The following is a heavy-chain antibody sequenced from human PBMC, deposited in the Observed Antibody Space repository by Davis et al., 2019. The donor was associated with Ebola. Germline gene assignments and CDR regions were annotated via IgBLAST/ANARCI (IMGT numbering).Heavy chain of an antibody. CDR3: ARGHNYAHEY. Sequence: ASVQVPRQASRYTFTGYNMHPVRQAPGQGLDWMGRIISNSGGTNYAQKFQGRVTMTRDTSISTAYMELSSLRYDDTADYYCARGHNYAHEYWGQGTLVTVSS. CDR1: RYTFTGYN. J-gene: IGHJ4*02. CDR2: IISNSGGT. D-gene: IGHD4-11*01. V-gene: IGHV1-2*06.